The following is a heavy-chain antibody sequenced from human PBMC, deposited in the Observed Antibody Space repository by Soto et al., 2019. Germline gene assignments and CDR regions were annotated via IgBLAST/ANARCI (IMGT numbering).Heavy chain of an antibody. CDR1: GDSISSGYY. Sequence: SETLSLTCDVSGDSISSGYYWAWIRQPPGKGLEWIASIYHSGTTYYNPSLKSRVTISVDTSKNQFSLRLTSVTAADTAVYYCARVRDWFDPWGQGTLVTVSS. D-gene: IGHD3-3*01. CDR3: ARVRDWFDP. CDR2: IYHSGTT. V-gene: IGHV4-38-2*01. J-gene: IGHJ5*02.